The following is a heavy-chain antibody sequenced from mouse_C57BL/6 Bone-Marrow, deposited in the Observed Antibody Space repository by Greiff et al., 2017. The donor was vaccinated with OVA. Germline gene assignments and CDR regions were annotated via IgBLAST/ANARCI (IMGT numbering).Heavy chain of an antibody. J-gene: IGHJ3*01. CDR1: GFTITDDY. CDR2: IDPENGDT. V-gene: IGHV14-4*01. D-gene: IGHD1-1*01. Sequence: EVQLQQSGAELVRPGASVKLSCTASGFTITDDYMHWVKQRPEQGLEWIGWIDPENGDTEYASKFQGKATITADTSSHTTYLKLSSRTSEDTAGYYCTAHITTVEAMRFAYWGQGTLVTVSA. CDR3: TAHITTVEAMRFAY.